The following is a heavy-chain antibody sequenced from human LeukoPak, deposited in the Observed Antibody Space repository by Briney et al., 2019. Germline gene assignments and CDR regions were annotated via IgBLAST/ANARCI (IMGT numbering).Heavy chain of an antibody. CDR3: ARDSGSYMSGAFDI. CDR1: GYTFTTYD. V-gene: IGHV1-8*01. CDR2: MNPNSGNT. J-gene: IGHJ3*02. D-gene: IGHD1-26*01. Sequence: ASVKVSCKASGYTFTTYDINWVRQATGQGLEWMGWMNPNSGNTGYVQKFQGRVTMTRNTSISTAYMELSSLRSEDTAVYYCARDSGSYMSGAFDIWGQGTMVTVSS.